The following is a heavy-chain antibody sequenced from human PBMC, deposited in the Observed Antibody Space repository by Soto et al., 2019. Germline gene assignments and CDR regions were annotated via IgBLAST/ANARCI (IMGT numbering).Heavy chain of an antibody. CDR2: TYYRSKWHN. V-gene: IGHV6-1*01. CDR3: VRDVGFDFDY. Sequence: SQTLSLTCGISGDSVSSTTAAWNLFKQSPSRCLEWLGRTYYRSKWHNDYAVSVKSRITINPDTSKNQFSLHLNSVTPEDTALYYCVRDVGFDFDYWGLGTLVTVSS. J-gene: IGHJ4*02. CDR1: GDSVSSTTAA. D-gene: IGHD1-26*01.